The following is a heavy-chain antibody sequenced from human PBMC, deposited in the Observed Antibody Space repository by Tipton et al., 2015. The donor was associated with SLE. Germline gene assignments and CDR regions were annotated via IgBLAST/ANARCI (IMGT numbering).Heavy chain of an antibody. D-gene: IGHD3-10*01. V-gene: IGHV4-31*03. CDR3: ARDTAHYGSGDGAFDI. J-gene: IGHJ3*02. CDR2: IYYSGST. Sequence: TLSLTCTVSDGSISSGGYYWSWIRQHPGKGLEWIGYIYYSGSTYYNPSLKSRVTISVDTSKNQFSLKLSSVTAADTAVYYCARDTAHYGSGDGAFDIWGQGIMVTVSS. CDR1: DGSISSGGYY.